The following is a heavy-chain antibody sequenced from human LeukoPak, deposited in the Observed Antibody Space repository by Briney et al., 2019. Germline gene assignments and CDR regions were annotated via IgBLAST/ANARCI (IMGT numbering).Heavy chain of an antibody. CDR1: GFTFSSYW. CDR2: IKQDGSEK. J-gene: IGHJ5*02. V-gene: IGHV3-7*01. D-gene: IGHD2-2*01. Sequence: GGSLRLSCAASGFTFSSYWMSWVRQAPGKGLEWVANIKQDGSEKYYVDSVRGRFTISRDNAKNSLYLQMNSLRAEDTAVYYCARDDCSSISCYHNWFDPWGQGTLVTVSS. CDR3: ARDDCSSISCYHNWFDP.